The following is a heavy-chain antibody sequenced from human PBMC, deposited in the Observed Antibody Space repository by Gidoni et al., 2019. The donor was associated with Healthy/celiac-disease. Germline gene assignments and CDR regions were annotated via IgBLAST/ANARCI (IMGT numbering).Heavy chain of an antibody. D-gene: IGHD3-3*01. Sequence: QVQLVESGGGVVQPGRSLRLSCAASGFTFSSYGLHWVSQAPGKGLEWVAVISYDGSNKYYADSVKGRFTISRDNSKNTLYLQMNSLRAEDTAVYYCAKDDRDWGGFNNKDPFMASLPDYWGQGTLVTVSS. V-gene: IGHV3-30*18. CDR3: AKDDRDWGGFNNKDPFMASLPDY. CDR1: GFTFSSYG. J-gene: IGHJ4*02. CDR2: ISYDGSNK.